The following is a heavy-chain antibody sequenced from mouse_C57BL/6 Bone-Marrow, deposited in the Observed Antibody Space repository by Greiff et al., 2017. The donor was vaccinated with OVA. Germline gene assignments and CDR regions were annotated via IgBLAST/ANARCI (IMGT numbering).Heavy chain of an antibody. CDR1: GYTFTSYW. CDR3: ARTSYYYGSSPFAY. CDR2: IHPNSGST. V-gene: IGHV1-64*01. D-gene: IGHD1-1*01. J-gene: IGHJ3*01. Sequence: QVQLQQPGAELVKPGASVKLSCKASGYTFTSYWMHWVKQRPGQGLEWIGMIHPNSGSTNYNEKFESKATLTVDKSSSTAYMQLSSLTSEDSAVYYCARTSYYYGSSPFAYWGQGTLVTVSA.